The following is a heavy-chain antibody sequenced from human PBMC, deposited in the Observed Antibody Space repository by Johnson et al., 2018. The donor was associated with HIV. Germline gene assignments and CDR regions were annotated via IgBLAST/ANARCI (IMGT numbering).Heavy chain of an antibody. Sequence: QVLLVESGGGVVQPGRSLRLSCAASGFTFSSYGMHWVRQAPGKGLEWVAVIWYDGSNKYYADSVKGRFTISRDNSKNTLYLQMNSLRAEDTAVYYCAKGVSDSSGYYYGEDAFDIWGQGTMVIVSS. CDR3: AKGVSDSSGYYYGEDAFDI. V-gene: IGHV3-33*06. CDR2: IWYDGSNK. J-gene: IGHJ3*02. D-gene: IGHD3-22*01. CDR1: GFTFSSYG.